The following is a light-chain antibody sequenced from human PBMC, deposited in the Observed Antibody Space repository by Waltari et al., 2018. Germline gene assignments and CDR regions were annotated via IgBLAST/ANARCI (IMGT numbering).Light chain of an antibody. CDR2: GAS. J-gene: IGKJ4*01. CDR3: QQYEGWPLT. V-gene: IGKV3-15*01. Sequence: EIVMTQSPATLSVSPGERATLSCRASQSVSTNLAWFQQRSGQAPRPLLYGASTRATGIPAKFSGSGSGTEFTLTIGSLQSEDFVLDYGQQYEGWPLTFGGGTKVEI. CDR1: QSVSTN.